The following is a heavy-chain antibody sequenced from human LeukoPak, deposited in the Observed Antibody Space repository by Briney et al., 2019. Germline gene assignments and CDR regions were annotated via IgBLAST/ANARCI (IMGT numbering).Heavy chain of an antibody. CDR1: GFTFSSYA. CDR3: ARDTYYYDSSGYLDY. V-gene: IGHV3-7*01. Sequence: QPGGSLRLSCAASGFTFSSYAMHWVRQAPGKGLEWVANIKQDGSEKYYVDSVKGRFTISRDNAKNSLYLQMNSLRAEDTAVYYCARDTYYYDSSGYLDYWGQGTLVTVSS. CDR2: IKQDGSEK. D-gene: IGHD3-22*01. J-gene: IGHJ4*02.